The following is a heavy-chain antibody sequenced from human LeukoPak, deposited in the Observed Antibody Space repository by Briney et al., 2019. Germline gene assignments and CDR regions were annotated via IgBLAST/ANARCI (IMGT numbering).Heavy chain of an antibody. D-gene: IGHD6-13*01. V-gene: IGHV3-66*03. CDR1: GFTVSSNS. CDR3: AKGLHSSSWNDAFDI. J-gene: IGHJ3*02. CDR2: IYSDNT. Sequence: GGSLRLSCTVSGFTVSSNSMSWVRQAPGKGLEWVSFIYSDNTHYSDSVKGRFTISRDNSENTLYMQMNSLRVEDTAVYYCAKGLHSSSWNDAFDIWGQGTTVTVSS.